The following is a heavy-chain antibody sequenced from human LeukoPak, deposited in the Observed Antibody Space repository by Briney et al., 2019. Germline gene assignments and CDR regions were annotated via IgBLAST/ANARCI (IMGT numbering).Heavy chain of an antibody. Sequence: GESLKLSCKGSGYSFTSYWIGWVRQMPGKGLEWMGIIYPGDSDTRYSPSFQGQVTISADKSISTAYLQWSSLKASDTAMYYCARQRWDSSGYYYYYYGMDVWGKGTTVTVSS. D-gene: IGHD3-22*01. J-gene: IGHJ6*04. CDR1: GYSFTSYW. V-gene: IGHV5-51*01. CDR3: ARQRWDSSGYYYYYYGMDV. CDR2: IYPGDSDT.